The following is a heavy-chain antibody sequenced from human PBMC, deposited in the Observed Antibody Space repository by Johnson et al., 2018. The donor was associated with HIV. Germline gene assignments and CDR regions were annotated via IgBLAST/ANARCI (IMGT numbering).Heavy chain of an antibody. CDR1: RFTFSNYD. Sequence: QVQVVESGGGVVQPGGSLRLSCAASRFTFSNYDMHWVRQAPGKGLEWVAFIRYDGSHKYYADSVKGRFTISRDNFKNTLYLQMNSLRGEDTAVYYCAKEVGEQQLVPAFDIWGQGTMVTVSS. CDR2: IRYDGSHK. CDR3: AKEVGEQQLVPAFDI. J-gene: IGHJ3*02. D-gene: IGHD6-13*01. V-gene: IGHV3-30*02.